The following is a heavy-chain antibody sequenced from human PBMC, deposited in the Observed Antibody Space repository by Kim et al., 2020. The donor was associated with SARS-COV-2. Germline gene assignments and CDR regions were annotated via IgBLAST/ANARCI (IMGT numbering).Heavy chain of an antibody. CDR2: ST. Sequence: STNYNPSLKSRVTISVDTSKNQFSLKLSSVTAADTAVYYCARALWFGESEWGQGTLVTVSS. V-gene: IGHV4-59*01. CDR3: ARALWFGESE. D-gene: IGHD3-10*01. J-gene: IGHJ4*02.